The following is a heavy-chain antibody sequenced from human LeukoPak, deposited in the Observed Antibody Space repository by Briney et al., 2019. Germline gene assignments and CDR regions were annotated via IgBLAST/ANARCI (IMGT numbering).Heavy chain of an antibody. Sequence: GGSLRLSCAASGFTLSDYYMSWVRQAPGKGLEWISYVSQSGTTIYYADSVKGRFTISRDNGKNSLYLQMNSLRADDTAVYYCAREGHTYGSDYWGQGTLVTVSS. CDR1: GFTLSDYY. CDR3: AREGHTYGSDY. J-gene: IGHJ4*02. D-gene: IGHD3-10*01. CDR2: VSQSGTTI. V-gene: IGHV3-11*01.